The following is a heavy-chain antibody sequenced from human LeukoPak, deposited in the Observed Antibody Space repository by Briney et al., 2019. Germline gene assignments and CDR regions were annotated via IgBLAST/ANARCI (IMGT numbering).Heavy chain of an antibody. Sequence: SGPTLVKPTQTLTLTCTFSGFSLSTSGVGVGWIRQPPGKVLEWLALIYWNDDKRYSPSLKSRLTITKDTSKNQVVLTMTNMDPVDTATYYCAHLGLITMVRGVIMEFDPWGQGTLVTVSS. D-gene: IGHD3-10*01. V-gene: IGHV2-5*01. CDR3: AHLGLITMVRGVIMEFDP. J-gene: IGHJ5*02. CDR1: GFSLSTSGVG. CDR2: IYWNDDK.